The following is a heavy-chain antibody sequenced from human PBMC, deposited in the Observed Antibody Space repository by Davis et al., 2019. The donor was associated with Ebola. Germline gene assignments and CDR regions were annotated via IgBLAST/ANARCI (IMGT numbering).Heavy chain of an antibody. CDR3: ARVTWGTAFDY. CDR2: IYYSGST. J-gene: IGHJ4*02. V-gene: IGHV4-39*07. D-gene: IGHD2-8*02. CDR1: GGSISSSSYY. Sequence: MPSETLSLTCTVSGGSISSSSYYWGWIRRPPGKGLEWIGSIYYSGSTYYNPSLKSRVTISVDTSKNQFSLKLSSVTAADTAVYYCARVTWGTAFDYWGQGTLVTVSS.